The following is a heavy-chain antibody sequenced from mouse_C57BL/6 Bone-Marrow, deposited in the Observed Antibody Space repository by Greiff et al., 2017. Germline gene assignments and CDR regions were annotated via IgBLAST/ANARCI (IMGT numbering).Heavy chain of an antibody. CDR2: IYTRSGNT. J-gene: IGHJ3*01. V-gene: IGHV1-81*01. D-gene: IGHD2-1*01. CDR3: ARSTMVRGFAY. CDR1: GYTFTSYG. Sequence: VQLQQSGAELARPGASVKLSCKASGYTFTSYGISWVKQRTGQGLEWIGEIYTRSGNTYYNEKFKGKATLTADKSSSTAYMELRSLTSEDSAVYFCARSTMVRGFAYWGQGTLVTVSA.